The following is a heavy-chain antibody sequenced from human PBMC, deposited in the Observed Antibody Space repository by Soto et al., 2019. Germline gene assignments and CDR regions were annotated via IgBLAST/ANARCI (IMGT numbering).Heavy chain of an antibody. CDR2: INPSGGST. Sequence: VSFKASGYTFTSYYMHWVGQAPGQGLEWMGIINPSGGSTSYAQKFQGRVTMTRDTSTSTVYMGLSSLRSEDTAVYYCARDPRTYCSSTSCYPSGMDVWGQGTTAT. D-gene: IGHD2-2*01. CDR1: GYTFTSYY. J-gene: IGHJ6*02. CDR3: ARDPRTYCSSTSCYPSGMDV. V-gene: IGHV1-46*01.